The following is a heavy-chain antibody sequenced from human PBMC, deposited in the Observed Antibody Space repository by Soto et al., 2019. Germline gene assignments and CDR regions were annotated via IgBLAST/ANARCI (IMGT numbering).Heavy chain of an antibody. CDR2: IYPGDSDT. CDR1: GYKVSTWHNFTSYW. D-gene: IGHD2-15*01. Sequence: PGESLKISCMGSGYKVSTWHNFTSYWIAWVRQMPGEGLEWMGIIYPGDSDTRYSPSFQGQVTISADKSINSVYLQWSSLKASDTATYYCARLGFSGGGHLSYYYYGMDIWGQGTTVTVSS. CDR3: ARLGFSGGGHLSYYYYGMDI. V-gene: IGHV5-51*01. J-gene: IGHJ6*02.